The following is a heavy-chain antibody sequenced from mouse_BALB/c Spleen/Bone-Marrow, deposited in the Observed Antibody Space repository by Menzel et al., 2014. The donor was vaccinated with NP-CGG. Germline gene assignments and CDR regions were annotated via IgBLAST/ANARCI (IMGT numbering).Heavy chain of an antibody. J-gene: IGHJ4*01. V-gene: IGHV14-3*02. D-gene: IGHD2-4*01. CDR1: GFNIKDTY. CDR3: GRGYYDYVYAMDY. CDR2: IDPANGNT. Sequence: VQLQQSGAELVKPGASVKLSCTASGFNIKDTYMHWVKQRPEQGLEWIGRIDPANGNTKYDPKFQGKATITADTSSNTAYLQLSSLTSEDTAVYYCGRGYYDYVYAMDYWGQGTSVTVSS.